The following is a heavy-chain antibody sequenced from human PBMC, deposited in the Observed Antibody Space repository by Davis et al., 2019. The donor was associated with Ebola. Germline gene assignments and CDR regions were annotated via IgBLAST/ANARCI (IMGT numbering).Heavy chain of an antibody. CDR3: AKSGLSFGVVKYHYGMDV. D-gene: IGHD3-3*01. V-gene: IGHV3-20*04. CDR2: INWNGAST. CDR1: GFTFDDYA. J-gene: IGHJ6*04. Sequence: GESLKISCAASGFTFDDYAMTWVRQVPGKGLEWLSGINWNGASTGYADSVKGRFTISRDNAKNSLYLQMNSLRAEDTAVYYCAKSGLSFGVVKYHYGMDVWGKGTTVTVSS.